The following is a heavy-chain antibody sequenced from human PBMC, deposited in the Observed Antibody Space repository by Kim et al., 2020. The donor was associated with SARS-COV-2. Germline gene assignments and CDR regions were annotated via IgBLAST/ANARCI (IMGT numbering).Heavy chain of an antibody. CDR3: AAAWDTDYDFWSGEYYYYYGMDV. J-gene: IGHJ6*02. D-gene: IGHD3-3*01. CDR1: GFTFTSSA. CDR2: IVVGSGNT. V-gene: IGHV1-58*02. Sequence: SVKVSCKASGFTFTSSAMQWVRQARGQRLEWIGWIVVGSGNTNYAQKFQERVTITRDMSTSTAYMELSSLRSEDTAVYYCAAAWDTDYDFWSGEYYYYYGMDVWGQGTTVTVSS.